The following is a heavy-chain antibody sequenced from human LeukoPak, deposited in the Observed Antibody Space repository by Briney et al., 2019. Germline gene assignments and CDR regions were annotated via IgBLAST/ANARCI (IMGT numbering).Heavy chain of an antibody. CDR2: ISYDGSNK. CDR1: GFTFSSYG. D-gene: IGHD6-13*01. CDR3: AKDLQQLGIDY. V-gene: IGHV3-30*18. Sequence: GGSLRLSCAASGFTFSSYGMHWVRQAPGKGLEWVAVISYDGSNKYYADSVKGRFTISRDNSKNTLYLQMNSLRAEDTAVYYCAKDLQQLGIDYWGQGTLVTVSS. J-gene: IGHJ4*02.